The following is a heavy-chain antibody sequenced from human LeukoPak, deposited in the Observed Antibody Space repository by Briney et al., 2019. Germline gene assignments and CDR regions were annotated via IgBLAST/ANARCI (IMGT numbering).Heavy chain of an antibody. CDR2: ISYDGSNK. J-gene: IGHJ6*02. D-gene: IGHD3-3*01. Sequence: GGSLRLSCAASGFTFSSYAMHWVRQAPGKGLEWVAVISYDGSNKYYADSVKGRFTISRGNSKNTLYLQMNSLRAEDTAVYYCARARAERQFLEWLSPVYYYYGMDVWGQGTTVTVSS. V-gene: IGHV3-30-3*01. CDR3: ARARAERQFLEWLSPVYYYYGMDV. CDR1: GFTFSSYA.